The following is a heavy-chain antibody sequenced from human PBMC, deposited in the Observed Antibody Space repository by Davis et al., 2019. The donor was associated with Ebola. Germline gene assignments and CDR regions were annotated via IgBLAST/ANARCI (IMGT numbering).Heavy chain of an antibody. V-gene: IGHV3-23*01. J-gene: IGHJ6*02. CDR3: AKELGDWGNAFFYYGMDV. Sequence: PGGSLRLSWAASGSIVSSFAMNWVRQAPGKGLEWVSAISGSGRSTYYANSVKGRFTTSRDNSKNTPYLQMNSLRGDDTAVYFCAKELGDWGNAFFYYGMDVWGQGTTVTVSS. D-gene: IGHD7-27*01. CDR2: ISGSGRST. CDR1: GSIVSSFA.